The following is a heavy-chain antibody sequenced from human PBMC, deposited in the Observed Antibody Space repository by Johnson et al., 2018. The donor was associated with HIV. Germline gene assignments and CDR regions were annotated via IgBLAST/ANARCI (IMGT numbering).Heavy chain of an antibody. Sequence: VQLVASGGGVLPPGRSLRLSCAASRCTFDDYAMHWVRQAPGKGLEWVSGIRWNSGSIGYADSVKGRFTISRDNAKNSLYLQMNSLRAEDTALYYCAKGLGWELLTHDAFDIWGQGTMVTVSS. CDR3: AKGLGWELLTHDAFDI. CDR1: RCTFDDYA. J-gene: IGHJ3*02. V-gene: IGHV3-9*01. D-gene: IGHD1-26*01. CDR2: IRWNSGSI.